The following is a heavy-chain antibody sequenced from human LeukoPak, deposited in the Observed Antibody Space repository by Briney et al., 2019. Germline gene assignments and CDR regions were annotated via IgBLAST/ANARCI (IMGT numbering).Heavy chain of an antibody. CDR2: INPNSGGT. V-gene: IGHV1-2*02. Sequence: ASVKVSCKASGYTFTGYYMHWVRQAPGQGLEWMGWINPNSGGTNYAQKFQGRVTMTRDTSISTAYMELSRLRSDDTAVYYCARDARDGYSPGYSDYWGQGTLVTVSS. D-gene: IGHD5-24*01. CDR3: ARDARDGYSPGYSDY. CDR1: GYTFTGYY. J-gene: IGHJ4*02.